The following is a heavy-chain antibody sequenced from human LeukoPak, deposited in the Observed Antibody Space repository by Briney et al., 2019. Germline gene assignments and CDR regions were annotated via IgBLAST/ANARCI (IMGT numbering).Heavy chain of an antibody. CDR2: INTGDGYT. V-gene: IGHV1-3*04. CDR1: EYTFTNYA. CDR3: ARGYNSGQSNWFDP. J-gene: IGHJ5*02. Sequence: ASVKVSCKASEYTFTNYAMHWVRQAPGQRLEWMGWINTGDGYTKYSQNFQGRVTITRDTSASTAYMELSSLRSEDTAVYYCARGYNSGQSNWFDPWGQGTLVTASS. D-gene: IGHD6-19*01.